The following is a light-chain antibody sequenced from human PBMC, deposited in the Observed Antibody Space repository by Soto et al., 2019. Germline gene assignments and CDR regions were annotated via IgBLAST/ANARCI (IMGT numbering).Light chain of an antibody. Sequence: EIVLTQSPGTLSLSAGEIATLSCRASQSVSSYLAWYQQKPGQPPRLLIYDASNRATAIPARFSGSGSGTDFTLTISSLEPEDFALYYCQQRSNWPITFGQGTRLEIK. CDR1: QSVSSY. CDR2: DAS. CDR3: QQRSNWPIT. V-gene: IGKV3-11*01. J-gene: IGKJ5*01.